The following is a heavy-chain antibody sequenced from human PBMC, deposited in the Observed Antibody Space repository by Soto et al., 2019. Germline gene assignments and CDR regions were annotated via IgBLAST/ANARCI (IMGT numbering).Heavy chain of an antibody. CDR2: INPSGGST. D-gene: IGHD2-8*01. V-gene: IGHV1-46*01. CDR1: GYTFTHYY. J-gene: IGHJ4*02. CDR3: ARPPFPGCINGVCYPCDH. Sequence: VKVSCKASGYTFTHYYIHWVRQAPGQGLEWMGMINPSGGSTDYAQKFQGRVTMTTDTSTTTVYMELSSLRSDDTAVYYCARPPFPGCINGVCYPCDHWGQGTLVTVSS.